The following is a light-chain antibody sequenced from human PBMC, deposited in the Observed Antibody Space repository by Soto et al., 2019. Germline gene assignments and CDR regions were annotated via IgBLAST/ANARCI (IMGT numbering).Light chain of an antibody. CDR2: DAS. CDR3: QQYNSYSWP. V-gene: IGKV1-5*01. CDR1: QTISSW. J-gene: IGKJ1*01. Sequence: DIQMTQAPSTLSVSERNRVTITCRASQTISSWLAWYQQKPGKAPKLLIYDASSLESGVPSRFSGSGSGTEFTLTISSLQPDDFAAYYCQQYNSYSWPFGQGSKVDIK.